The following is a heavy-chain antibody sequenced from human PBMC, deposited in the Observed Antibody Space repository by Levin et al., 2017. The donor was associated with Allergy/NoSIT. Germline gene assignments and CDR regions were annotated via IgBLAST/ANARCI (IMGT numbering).Heavy chain of an antibody. CDR3: ARVSCGGDCYLPRYYYYGMDV. Sequence: PEASVKVSCKASGGTFSSYAISWVRQAPGQGLEWMGGIIPIFGTANYAQKFQGRVTITADESTSTAYMELSSLRSEDTAVYYCARVSCGGDCYLPRYYYYGMDVWGQGTTVTVSS. V-gene: IGHV1-69*13. D-gene: IGHD2-21*02. CDR1: GGTFSSYA. CDR2: IIPIFGTA. J-gene: IGHJ6*02.